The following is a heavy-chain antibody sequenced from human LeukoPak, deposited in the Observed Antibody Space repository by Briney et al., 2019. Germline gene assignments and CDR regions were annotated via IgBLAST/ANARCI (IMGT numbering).Heavy chain of an antibody. CDR2: TYYRSKWYN. D-gene: IGHD3-3*01. CDR3: ASGNFWSGYEYYFDY. V-gene: IGHV6-1*01. Sequence: SQTLSLTCAISGDSVSSNSAARNWIRQSPSRGLEWLGRTYYRSKWYNDYAVSVKSGITINPDTSKNQFSLQLNSVTPEDTAVYYCASGNFWSGYEYYFDYWGQGALVTVSS. J-gene: IGHJ4*02. CDR1: GDSVSSNSAA.